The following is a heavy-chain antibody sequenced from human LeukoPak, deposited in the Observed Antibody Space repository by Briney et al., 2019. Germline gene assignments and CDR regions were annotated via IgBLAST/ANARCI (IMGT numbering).Heavy chain of an antibody. J-gene: IGHJ2*01. CDR2: IYYSGST. CDR3: ARVGDYGPWYFDL. D-gene: IGHD4/OR15-4a*01. CDR1: GGSISSYY. Sequence: SETLSLTCTVSGGSISSYYWSWIRQPPGKGLEWLGYIYYSGSTNYNPSLKSRVTISVDTSKNQFSLKLSSVTAADTAVYYCARVGDYGPWYFDLWGRGTLVTVSS. V-gene: IGHV4-59*01.